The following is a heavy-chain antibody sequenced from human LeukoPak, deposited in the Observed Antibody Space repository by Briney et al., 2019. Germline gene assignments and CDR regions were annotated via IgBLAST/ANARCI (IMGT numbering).Heavy chain of an antibody. J-gene: IGHJ4*02. V-gene: IGHV4-39*07. CDR1: GGSISSSSYY. Sequence: SETLSLTCTVYGGSISSSSYYWGWIRQPPGKGLEWIGSIYYSGSTYYNPSLKSRVTISVDTSKNQFSLKLSSVTAADTAVYYCAREGVGSGWWPYRPASPFFDYWGQGTLVTVSS. D-gene: IGHD6-19*01. CDR3: AREGVGSGWWPYRPASPFFDY. CDR2: IYYSGST.